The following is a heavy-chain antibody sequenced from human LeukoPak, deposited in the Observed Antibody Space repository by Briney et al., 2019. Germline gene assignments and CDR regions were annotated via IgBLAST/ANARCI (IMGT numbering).Heavy chain of an antibody. CDR1: DDSISSSSYY. Sequence: SETLSLTCTVSDDSISSSSYYWGWIRQPPGKGLEWIGSIYYSGSTYYNPSLKSRVTISVDTSKNQFSLKLSSVTAADTAVYYCARRSRYYDSSGHDYWGQGTLVTVSS. J-gene: IGHJ4*02. CDR3: ARRSRYYDSSGHDY. D-gene: IGHD3-22*01. V-gene: IGHV4-39*01. CDR2: IYYSGST.